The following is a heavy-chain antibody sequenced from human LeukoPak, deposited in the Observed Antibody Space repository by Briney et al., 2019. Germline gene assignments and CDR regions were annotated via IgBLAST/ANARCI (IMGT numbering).Heavy chain of an antibody. V-gene: IGHV3-23*01. D-gene: IGHD3-22*01. CDR2: ISGSGGST. Sequence: GGSLRLSCAASGFTFSSYSMNWVRQAPGKGLEWVSAISGSGGSTYYADSVKGRFTISRDNSKNTVYLQMNSRRAEDTAVYYCAKDRRNYYDSSGYSFDIGGQGTMVTVSS. CDR1: GFTFSSYS. J-gene: IGHJ3*02. CDR3: AKDRRNYYDSSGYSFDI.